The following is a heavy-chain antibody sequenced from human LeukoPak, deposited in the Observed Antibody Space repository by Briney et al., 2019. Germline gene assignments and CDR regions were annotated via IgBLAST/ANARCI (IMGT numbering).Heavy chain of an antibody. Sequence: GGSLRLSCAASGFTVSSNYMSWVRQAPGKGLEWVSVIYSGGSTYYADSVKGRFTISRDNSKNTLYLHMNSLRAEDTAVYYCARVIQDYYDSSGYFDYWGQGTLVTVSS. V-gene: IGHV3-53*01. CDR3: ARVIQDYYDSSGYFDY. J-gene: IGHJ4*02. CDR2: IYSGGST. CDR1: GFTVSSNY. D-gene: IGHD3-22*01.